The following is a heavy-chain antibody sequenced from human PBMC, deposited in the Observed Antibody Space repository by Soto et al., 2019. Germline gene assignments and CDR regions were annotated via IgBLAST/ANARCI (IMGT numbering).Heavy chain of an antibody. V-gene: IGHV3-66*01. Sequence: GGSLRLSCAASGFTVSSNYMSWVRQAPGKGLEWVSVIYSGGSTYYADSVKGRFTISRDNSKNTLYLQMNSLRAEDTAVYYCARAARDNYYYYYMDVWGKGTTVTVSS. CDR1: GFTVSSNY. D-gene: IGHD2-15*01. CDR2: IYSGGST. J-gene: IGHJ6*03. CDR3: ARAARDNYYYYYMDV.